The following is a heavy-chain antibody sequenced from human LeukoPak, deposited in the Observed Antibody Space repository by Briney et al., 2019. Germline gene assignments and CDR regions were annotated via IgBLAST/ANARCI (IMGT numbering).Heavy chain of an antibody. Sequence: GGSLRLSCAASGFTFSSYAMHWVRQAPGKGLAWVAVISYDGSNKYYADSVKGRFTISRDNSKNTLYLQMNSLRAEDTAVYYCAREGVESSSWYSQGMDVWGQGTTVTVSS. J-gene: IGHJ6*02. CDR3: AREGVESSSWYSQGMDV. D-gene: IGHD6-13*01. CDR1: GFTFSSYA. CDR2: ISYDGSNK. V-gene: IGHV3-30-3*01.